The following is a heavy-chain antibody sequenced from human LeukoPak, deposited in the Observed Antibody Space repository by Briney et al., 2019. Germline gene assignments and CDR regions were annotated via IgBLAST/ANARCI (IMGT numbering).Heavy chain of an antibody. CDR3: ATGRSCTTCYLPDY. V-gene: IGHV3-7*01. CDR2: IKSDESER. D-gene: IGHD2-2*01. J-gene: IGHJ4*02. Sequence: GGSLRLSCVASGFTFSDYWMSWVRQAPGKGLEWVANIKSDESERFFLDSVKGRFTISRDNAKNSLYLQMNSLRAEDTAVYHCATGRSCTTCYLPDYWGQGTLVTVSS. CDR1: GFTFSDYW.